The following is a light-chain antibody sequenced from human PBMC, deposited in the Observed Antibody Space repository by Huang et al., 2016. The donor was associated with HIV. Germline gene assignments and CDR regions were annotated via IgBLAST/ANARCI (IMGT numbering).Light chain of an antibody. V-gene: IGKV3-15*01. CDR1: RSVSTN. Sequence: EIVMTQSPATLSVSPGQRVTLSCRANRSVSTNLAWYQQRHGQAPRLHIDGSSTRAPGIPARFSGSGSGTDFSLTISSLQSEDFALYYCHQYNNWLLSFGGGTRV. CDR2: GSS. J-gene: IGKJ4*01. CDR3: HQYNNWLLS.